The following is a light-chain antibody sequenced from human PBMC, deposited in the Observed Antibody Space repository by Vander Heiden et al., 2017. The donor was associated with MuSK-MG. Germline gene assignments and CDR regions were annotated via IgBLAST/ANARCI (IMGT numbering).Light chain of an antibody. CDR3: QQVDSYPIT. J-gene: IGKJ4*01. CDR1: QYIYSY. Sequence: DIQLTQSPSFLSASVGDRVTITCRASQYIYSYLAWYQQKPGKAPELLIYSASTLQSGVPSKFSGSGSGTEFTLTISSLQPEDFATYYCQQVDSYPITFGGGTKVEIK. V-gene: IGKV1-9*01. CDR2: SAS.